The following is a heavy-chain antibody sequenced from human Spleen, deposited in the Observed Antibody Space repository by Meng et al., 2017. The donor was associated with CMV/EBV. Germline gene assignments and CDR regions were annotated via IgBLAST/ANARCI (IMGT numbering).Heavy chain of an antibody. CDR2: ISAYNGNT. CDR3: ARAPDWLDDFDY. V-gene: IGHV1-18*01. Sequence: ASVKVSCKASGYMFTGYYMQWVRQAPGQGLEWMGWISAYNGNTNYAQKLQGRVTMTTDTSTSTAYMELRSLRSDDTAVYYCARAPDWLDDFDYWGQGTLVTVSS. J-gene: IGHJ4*02. D-gene: IGHD3-9*01. CDR1: GYMFTGYY.